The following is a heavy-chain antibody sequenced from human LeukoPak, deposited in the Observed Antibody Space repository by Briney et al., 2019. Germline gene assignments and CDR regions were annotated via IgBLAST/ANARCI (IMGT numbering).Heavy chain of an antibody. V-gene: IGHV1-46*01. CDR2: INPSGGST. J-gene: IGHJ4*02. D-gene: IGHD5-12*01. Sequence: ASPKVSCKASGYTFTVYNIHWVRQAPGQGLEWMGRINPSGGSTIYAQKFQGRVTMTSDTSTTTVYMEMNSLRPEDTAVYSCARRYSGYDFGYWGQGTLVTVSS. CDR3: ARRYSGYDFGY. CDR1: GYTFTVYN.